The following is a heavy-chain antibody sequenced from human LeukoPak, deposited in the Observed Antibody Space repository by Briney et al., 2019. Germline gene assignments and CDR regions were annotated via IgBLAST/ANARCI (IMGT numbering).Heavy chain of an antibody. V-gene: IGHV1-46*01. CDR2: INPSGGST. CDR1: GYTFTSYY. J-gene: IGHJ5*02. Sequence: ASVKVSCKASGYTFTSYYMHWVRQAPGQGLEWMGIINPSGGSTSYAQKFQGRVTMTRDMSTSTDYMELSGLRSEDTAVYYCARDNSVEDTAWWFDPWGQGTLVTVSS. D-gene: IGHD4-23*01. CDR3: ARDNSVEDTAWWFDP.